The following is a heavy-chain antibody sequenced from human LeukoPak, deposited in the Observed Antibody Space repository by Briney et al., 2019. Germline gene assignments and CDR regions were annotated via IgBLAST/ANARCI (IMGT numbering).Heavy chain of an antibody. V-gene: IGHV3-33*01. D-gene: IGHD3-9*01. Sequence: GGSLRLSCAASGFTFSSYGMHWVRQAPGKGLEWVAVIWYDASNRYYADSVKGRFTISRDNAKNSLYLQMNSLRAEDTALYYCARGFDGNFDYWGQGTLVTVSP. CDR2: IWYDASNR. CDR3: ARGFDGNFDY. J-gene: IGHJ4*02. CDR1: GFTFSSYG.